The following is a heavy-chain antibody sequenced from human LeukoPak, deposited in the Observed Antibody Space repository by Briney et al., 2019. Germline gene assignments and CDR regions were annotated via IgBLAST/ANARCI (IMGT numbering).Heavy chain of an antibody. CDR2: ISYDGSNK. V-gene: IGHV3-30-3*01. CDR3: ARDSLSGHFDY. CDR1: GFTFSSYA. D-gene: IGHD7-27*01. J-gene: IGHJ4*02. Sequence: GGSLRLSCAASGFTFSSYAMHWVRQAPGKGLEWVAVISYDGSNKYYADSVKGRFTISRDNSKNTLYLQMNSLRAEDTAVYYCARDSLSGHFDYWGQGTLVTVSS.